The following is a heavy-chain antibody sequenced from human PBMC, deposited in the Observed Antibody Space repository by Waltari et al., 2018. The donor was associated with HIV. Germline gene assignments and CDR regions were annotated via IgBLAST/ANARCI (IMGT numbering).Heavy chain of an antibody. CDR3: ARADIVLMVYAPHFDY. D-gene: IGHD2-8*01. CDR2: IYYSGVT. CDR1: GGSISSSSYY. J-gene: IGHJ4*02. V-gene: IGHV4-39*01. Sequence: QLQLQESGPGLVKPSETLSLTCTVSGGSISSSSYYWGWIRQPPGKGLEWIGSIYYSGVTYYNPSLKSRVTISVDTSKNQFSLKLSAVTAADTAVYYCARADIVLMVYAPHFDYWGQGTLVTVSS.